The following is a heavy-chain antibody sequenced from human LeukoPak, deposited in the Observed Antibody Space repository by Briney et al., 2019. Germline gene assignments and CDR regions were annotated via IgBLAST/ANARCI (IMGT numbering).Heavy chain of an antibody. CDR1: GFTFDDYG. CDR2: VNWNGGRT. Sequence: GESLRLSCAASGFTFDDYGMSWVRQAPGKGPEWVSGVNWNGGRTGYADSVKGRFTISRDNANNSLYLQMNSLRAEDTALYYCARVSRPGNYWVVAYYFDYWGQGTLVTVSS. V-gene: IGHV3-20*04. CDR3: ARVSRPGNYWVVAYYFDY. D-gene: IGHD1-7*01. J-gene: IGHJ4*02.